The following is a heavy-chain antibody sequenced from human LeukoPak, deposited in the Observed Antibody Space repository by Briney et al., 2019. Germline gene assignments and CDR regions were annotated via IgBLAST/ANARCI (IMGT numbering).Heavy chain of an antibody. CDR3: AAQQQLHYYYYMDV. Sequence: GGSLRLSCAASGFTFSSYGMSWVRQAPGKGLEWVSAISGSGGSTYYADSVKGRFTISRDNSKNTLYLQMNSLRAEDTAVYYCAAQQQLHYYYYMDVWGKGTTVTISS. V-gene: IGHV3-23*01. CDR2: ISGSGGST. D-gene: IGHD6-13*01. CDR1: GFTFSSYG. J-gene: IGHJ6*03.